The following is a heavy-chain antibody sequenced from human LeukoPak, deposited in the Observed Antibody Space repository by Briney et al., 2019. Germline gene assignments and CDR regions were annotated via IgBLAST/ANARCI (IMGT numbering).Heavy chain of an antibody. Sequence: SQTLSLTCTVSGGSISSGGYYWSWIRQHPGKGLEWIGYIYYSGSTNYNPSLKSRVTISVDTSKNQFSLKLSSVTAADTAVYYCARDRDSSGWYGYWGQGTLVTVSS. D-gene: IGHD6-19*01. J-gene: IGHJ4*02. CDR3: ARDRDSSGWYGY. CDR1: GGSISSGGYY. V-gene: IGHV4-61*08. CDR2: IYYSGST.